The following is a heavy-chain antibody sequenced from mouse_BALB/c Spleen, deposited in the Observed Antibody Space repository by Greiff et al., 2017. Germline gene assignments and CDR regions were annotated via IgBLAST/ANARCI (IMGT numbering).Heavy chain of an antibody. D-gene: IGHD3-1*01. CDR2: INPYNDGT. J-gene: IGHJ4*01. CDR3: ARFSWAKAMDY. CDR1: GYTFTSYV. V-gene: IGHV1-14*01. Sequence: EVQLQQSGPELVKPGASVKMSCKASGYTFTSYVMHWVKQKPGQGLEWIGYINPYNDGTKYNEKFKGKATLTSDKSSSTAYMELSSLTSEDSAVYYCARFSWAKAMDYWGQGTSVTVSS.